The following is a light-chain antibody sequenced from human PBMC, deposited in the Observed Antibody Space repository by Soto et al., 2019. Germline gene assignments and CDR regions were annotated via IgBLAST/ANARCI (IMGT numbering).Light chain of an antibody. CDR1: QSCGSY. CDR2: DAS. V-gene: IGKV3-11*01. CDR3: QQRSNWPLT. J-gene: IGKJ5*01. Sequence: GLTKSPAALSLSPGERATLSCRASQSCGSYLSWYQQTPGQAPSLLIYDASNRATGIPARFSGSGSGTDFTLTISSLEPEDFTLYYCQQRSNWPLTFAQGTRLEI.